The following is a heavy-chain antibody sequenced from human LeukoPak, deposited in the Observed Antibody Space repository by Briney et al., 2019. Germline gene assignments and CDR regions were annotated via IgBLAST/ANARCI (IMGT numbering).Heavy chain of an antibody. CDR2: ISSSSSYI. J-gene: IGHJ4*02. V-gene: IGHV3-21*01. CDR1: GFTFSSYS. Sequence: GGSLRLSCAASGFTFSSYSMNWVRQAPGKGLEWVSSISSSSSYIYYADSVKGRFTISRDNAKNPLYLQMNSLRAEDTAVYYCARVDIVAHSFDYWGQGTLVTVSS. D-gene: IGHD5-12*01. CDR3: ARVDIVAHSFDY.